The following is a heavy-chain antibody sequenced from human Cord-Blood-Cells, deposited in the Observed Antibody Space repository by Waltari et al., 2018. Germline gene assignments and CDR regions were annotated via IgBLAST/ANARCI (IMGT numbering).Heavy chain of an antibody. V-gene: IGHV4-34*01. J-gene: IGHJ5*02. CDR3: AREQDIVVVPAANWFDP. Sequence: QVQLQQWGAGLLKPSETLSLTCAVYGGSFSGYSWSWIRQPPGKGLEWIGEINHSGSTNYNPSLKSRVTILVDTSKNQFSLKLSSVTAADTAVYYCAREQDIVVVPAANWFDPWGQGTLVTVSS. CDR2: INHSGST. D-gene: IGHD2-2*01. CDR1: GGSFSGYS.